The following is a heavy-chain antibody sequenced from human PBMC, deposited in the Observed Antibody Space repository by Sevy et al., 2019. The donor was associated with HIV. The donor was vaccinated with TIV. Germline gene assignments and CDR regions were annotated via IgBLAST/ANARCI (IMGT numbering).Heavy chain of an antibody. CDR3: AKGYCSGGSCPRDYYYYGMDV. D-gene: IGHD2-15*01. CDR2: ISASGRST. J-gene: IGHJ6*02. Sequence: GGSLRLSCAASGFTFSSYAMNWVRQAPGKGLEWVSSISASGRSTYYADSVEGRFTISRDNSKNTLYLQMNSLRGDVTAVYYCAKGYCSGGSCPRDYYYYGMDVWGQGTTVTVSS. CDR1: GFTFSSYA. V-gene: IGHV3-23*01.